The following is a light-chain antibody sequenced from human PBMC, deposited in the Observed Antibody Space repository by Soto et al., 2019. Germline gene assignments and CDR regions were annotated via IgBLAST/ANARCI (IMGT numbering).Light chain of an antibody. J-gene: IGKJ2*01. CDR2: GAS. CDR3: HQYNYWPGT. V-gene: IGKV3-15*01. Sequence: LMTQSPAILSVSPGERVTLSCRASQDVGINLAWYQQKPGHAPRHVVYGASTRATAFPARFSGSGSGTEFTLTISSLQSEDLAVYYCHQYNYWPGTFGQGTKLEIK. CDR1: QDVGIN.